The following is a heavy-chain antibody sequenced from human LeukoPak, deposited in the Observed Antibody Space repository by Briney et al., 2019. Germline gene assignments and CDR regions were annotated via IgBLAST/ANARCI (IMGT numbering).Heavy chain of an antibody. V-gene: IGHV3-53*01. J-gene: IGHJ3*02. Sequence: GGSLRLSCAASGFTVSNYYMSWVRQAPGKGLEWVSITYSDSSTNYADSVKGRFTISRDTSQNTLSLQMNSLRAEDTAVYYCVRKNRDFNAAFDIWGQGTVVTASS. CDR3: VRKNRDFNAAFDI. CDR2: TYSDSST. D-gene: IGHD2-21*02. CDR1: GFTVSNYY.